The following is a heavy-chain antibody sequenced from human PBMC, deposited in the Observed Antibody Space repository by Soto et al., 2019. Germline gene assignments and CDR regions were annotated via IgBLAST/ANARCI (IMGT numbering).Heavy chain of an antibody. J-gene: IGHJ4*02. Sequence: ASVKVSCKASGYTFSSYGYAWVRQAPGQGLEWMGWISAGNGNTNYAQKFQGRVTITTDTSTSTAYMELSSLGSDDTAVYYCARDRLVHSSGWYNDYWGQGTLVTVSS. CDR2: ISAGNGNT. CDR1: GYTFSSYG. CDR3: ARDRLVHSSGWYNDY. D-gene: IGHD6-19*01. V-gene: IGHV1-18*01.